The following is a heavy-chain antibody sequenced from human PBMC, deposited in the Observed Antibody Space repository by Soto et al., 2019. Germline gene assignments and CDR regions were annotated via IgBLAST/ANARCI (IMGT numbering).Heavy chain of an antibody. CDR2: IRSKAYGGTT. J-gene: IGHJ3*01. CDR1: GFTFGDYA. CDR3: TSVGATYCIENAFGF. Sequence: EVQLVESGGGLVKPGRSLRLSCTASGFTFGDYAMSWFRQAPGKGLEWVGFIRSKAYGGTTEYAASVKGRFTISRDYSKCIGYLQRNSLKAEDTALYYCTSVGATYCIENAFGFWGQGRMVTVSS. V-gene: IGHV3-49*05. D-gene: IGHD1-26*01.